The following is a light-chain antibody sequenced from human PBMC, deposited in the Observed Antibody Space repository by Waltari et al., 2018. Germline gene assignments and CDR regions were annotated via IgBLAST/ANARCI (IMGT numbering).Light chain of an antibody. Sequence: QSVLTQPPSASGTPGQRVTISCSGSSSNIGSNTVNWYQQLPGTAPKLLIYSNNQRPSGVPDRCAGSKSGTSASLAISGLQSEDEADYYCAAWDDSLNGVYVFGTGTKVTVL. J-gene: IGLJ1*01. V-gene: IGLV1-44*01. CDR2: SNN. CDR3: AAWDDSLNGVYV. CDR1: SSNIGSNT.